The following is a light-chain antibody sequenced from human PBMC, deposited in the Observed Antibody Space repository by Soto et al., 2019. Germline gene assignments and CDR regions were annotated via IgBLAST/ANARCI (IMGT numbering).Light chain of an antibody. V-gene: IGKV3-15*01. J-gene: IGKJ5*01. CDR1: ESVSRN. CDR2: DAS. CDR3: QQYNSWTPLT. Sequence: EIVMPQYTATLSVSPGERATLSCRASESVSRNLAWYQQKPGQAPRLLIYDASTRATGIPDRFSGGGSGTEFTLTISSLQSEDFVVYYCQQYNSWTPLTFGQGTRLEI.